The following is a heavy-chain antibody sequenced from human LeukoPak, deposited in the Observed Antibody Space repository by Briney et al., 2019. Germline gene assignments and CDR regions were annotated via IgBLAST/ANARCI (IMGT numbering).Heavy chain of an antibody. Sequence: GRSLRLSCAASGFTFSSYGMHWVRQAPGKGLEWVAVISYDGSNKYYADPVKGRFTISRDNSKNTLYLQMNSLRAEDTAVYYCAKELHHYYYGMDVWGQGTTVTVSS. D-gene: IGHD2-15*01. CDR2: ISYDGSNK. CDR3: AKELHHYYYGMDV. V-gene: IGHV3-30*18. CDR1: GFTFSSYG. J-gene: IGHJ6*02.